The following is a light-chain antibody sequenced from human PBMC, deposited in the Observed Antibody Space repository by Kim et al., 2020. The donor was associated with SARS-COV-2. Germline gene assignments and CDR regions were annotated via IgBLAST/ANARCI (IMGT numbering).Light chain of an antibody. J-gene: IGLJ2*01. CDR2: DNN. V-gene: IGLV1-51*01. CDR1: SANSGNNY. CDR3: GTWDSSLSAL. Sequence: PGQKVTISCSESSANSGNNYVSWFQQLPGTAPKLLIYDNNKRPSGIPDRFSGSKSGTSATLGITGLQTGDEADYYCGTWDSSLSALFGGGTQLTVL.